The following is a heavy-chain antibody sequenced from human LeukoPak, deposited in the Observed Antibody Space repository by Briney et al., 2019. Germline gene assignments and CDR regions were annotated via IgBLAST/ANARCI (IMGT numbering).Heavy chain of an antibody. D-gene: IGHD2-21*01. CDR1: GFTFSDYN. CDR2: ISRSGSTK. Sequence: GGSLRLSCAASGFTFSDYNMRWIRQAPGKGLEWVSSISRSGSTKYYADSVKGRFTISRDNAKNSLFLQMNSLRAEDTAVYYCARAPDYYFDYWGQGTLVAVSS. J-gene: IGHJ4*02. V-gene: IGHV3-11*04. CDR3: ARAPDYYFDY.